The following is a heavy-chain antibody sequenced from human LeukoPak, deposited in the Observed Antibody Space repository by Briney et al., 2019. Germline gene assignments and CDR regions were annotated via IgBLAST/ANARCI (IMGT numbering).Heavy chain of an antibody. CDR3: ARGYYYDSRLFDY. J-gene: IGHJ4*02. CDR1: GGSISSGGYY. V-gene: IGHV4-31*03. CDR2: IYYSGST. D-gene: IGHD3-22*01. Sequence: PLETLSLTCTVSGGSISSGGYYWSWIRQHPGKGLEWIGYIYYSGSTYYNPSLKSRVTISVDASKNQFSLKLSSVTAADTAVYYCARGYYYDSRLFDYWGQGTLVTVSS.